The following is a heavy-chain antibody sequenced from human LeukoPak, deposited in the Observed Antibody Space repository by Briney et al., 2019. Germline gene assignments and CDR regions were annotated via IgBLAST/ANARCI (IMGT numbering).Heavy chain of an antibody. Sequence: SQTLPLTCTVSGGSISSGSYYWSWIRQPAGKGLEWIGRIYTSGSTNYNPSLKSRVTISVDTSKNQFSLKLSSVTAADTAVYYCARDGGDGYTSYDTGFDYWGQGTLVTVSS. CDR3: ARDGGDGYTSYDTGFDY. CDR1: GGSISSGSYY. V-gene: IGHV4-61*02. J-gene: IGHJ4*02. D-gene: IGHD5-24*01. CDR2: IYTSGST.